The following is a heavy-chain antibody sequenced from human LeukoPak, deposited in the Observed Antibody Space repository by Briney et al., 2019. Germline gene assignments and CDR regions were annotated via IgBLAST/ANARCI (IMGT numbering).Heavy chain of an antibody. CDR2: IPYDGSNK. Sequence: GGSLRLSCAASGFPFGTYGMHWVRQAPGKGLEWVSFIPYDGSNKYYADSVKGRITISRDNSKNTLYLQMNSLRAEDTAVYYCAKDHDYGDYAVDYWGQGTLVTVPS. V-gene: IGHV3-30*02. CDR3: AKDHDYGDYAVDY. CDR1: GFPFGTYG. J-gene: IGHJ4*02. D-gene: IGHD4-17*01.